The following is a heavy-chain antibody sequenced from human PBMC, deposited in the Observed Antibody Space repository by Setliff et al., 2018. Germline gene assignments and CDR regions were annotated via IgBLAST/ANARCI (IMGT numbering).Heavy chain of an antibody. Sequence: PGGSLRLSCAASGFTFRSYAMHWVRQAPGKGLEWVAIIWYDGRNKYYADSVYGRFTVSRDNSKNTLYLQMNSLRVEDTAVYYCAKDAYDSSGGSCYLFEHWGQGVQVTVS. V-gene: IGHV3-33*06. CDR1: GFTFRSYA. CDR3: AKDAYDSSGGSCYLFEH. CDR2: IWYDGRNK. D-gene: IGHD2-15*01. J-gene: IGHJ4*02.